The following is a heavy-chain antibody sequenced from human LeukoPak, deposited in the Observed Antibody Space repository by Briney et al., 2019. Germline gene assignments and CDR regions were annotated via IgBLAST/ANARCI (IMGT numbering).Heavy chain of an antibody. J-gene: IGHJ4*02. Sequence: GRSLRLSCAASGFTFSSYGMHWVRQAPEKGLQWVANIKQDGSEKYYVDSVKGRFTISRDNAKKSLYLQMNSLRAEDTAVYYCASLHYDVLTGPFDYWGQGTLVTVSS. CDR1: GFTFSSYG. CDR2: IKQDGSEK. D-gene: IGHD3-9*01. V-gene: IGHV3-7*01. CDR3: ASLHYDVLTGPFDY.